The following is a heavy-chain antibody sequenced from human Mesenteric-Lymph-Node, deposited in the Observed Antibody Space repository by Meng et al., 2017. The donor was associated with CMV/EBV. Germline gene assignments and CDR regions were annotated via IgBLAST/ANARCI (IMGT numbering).Heavy chain of an antibody. CDR1: GFTFSSYA. CDR3: ARDEGYTGGEGDYYYYGMDV. CDR2: ISYDGSNK. Sequence: GESLKISCAASGFTFSSYAMHWVRQAPGKGLEWVAVISYDGSNKYYADSVKGRFTISRDNSKNTLYLQMNSLRAEDTAVYYCARDEGYTGGEGDYYYYGMDVWGQGTTVTSP. D-gene: IGHD1-1*01. V-gene: IGHV3-30-3*01. J-gene: IGHJ6*02.